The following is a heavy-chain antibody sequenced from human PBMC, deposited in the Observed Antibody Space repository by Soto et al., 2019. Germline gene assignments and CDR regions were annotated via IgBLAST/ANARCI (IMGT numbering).Heavy chain of an antibody. CDR2: IYSGGST. CDR3: ARYFDAFGM. Sequence: GTLRLSCAASGFTVNTNYMNWVRQAPGKGLEWVSVIYSGGSTNYADSVRGRFTISRDNSKNTLYLQMNSLRAEDTAMYYCARYFDAFGMWGQGTMVTVSS. J-gene: IGHJ3*02. V-gene: IGHV3-53*01. CDR1: GFTVNTNY.